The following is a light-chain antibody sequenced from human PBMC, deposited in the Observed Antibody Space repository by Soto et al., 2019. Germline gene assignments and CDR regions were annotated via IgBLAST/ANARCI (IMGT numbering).Light chain of an antibody. V-gene: IGKV2-28*01. CDR2: LGS. CDR1: QSLRHHNGYHD. J-gene: IGKJ2*01. CDR3: IQTLQAPYS. Sequence: DIVMTQSPLSLPVTPGEPASISCRSSQSLRHHNGYHDLDWYLQKPGQSPQVLIYLGSNRASGVPDRVSGSGSGTVFTLKISRVEAEDVGVYYCIQTLQAPYSFGQGTKLEIK.